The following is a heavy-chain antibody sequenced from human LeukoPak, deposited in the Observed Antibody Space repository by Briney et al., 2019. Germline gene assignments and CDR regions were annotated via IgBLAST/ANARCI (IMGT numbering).Heavy chain of an antibody. CDR1: GFTFSIYW. V-gene: IGHV3-7*01. CDR2: IKQDGSEK. D-gene: IGHD4-23*01. J-gene: IGHJ4*02. CDR3: ARDQRWRFNFDS. Sequence: GGSLRLSCAASGFTFSIYWMSWVRQAPGKGLEWVANIKQDGSEKYYVDSVKGRFTISRDNAKNSLYLEMNSLRAENTAVYYCARDQRWRFNFDSWGQGILVTVSS.